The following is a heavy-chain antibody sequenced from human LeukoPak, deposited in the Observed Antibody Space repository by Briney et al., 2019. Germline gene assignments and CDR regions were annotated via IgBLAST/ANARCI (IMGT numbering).Heavy chain of an antibody. V-gene: IGHV3-15*01. J-gene: IGHJ3*02. Sequence: GGSLRLSCAAYGFTFSKTFMSWVRRAPGKGLEWVARIRSATAGGTTEYAAHVEGRFIVSRDDSKSTLYLQLNSLKIEDTAIYYCSSGSYYGTGSFDIWGQGVMVTVSS. CDR3: SSGSYYGTGSFDI. CDR2: IRSATAGGTT. D-gene: IGHD1-26*01. CDR1: GFTFSKTF.